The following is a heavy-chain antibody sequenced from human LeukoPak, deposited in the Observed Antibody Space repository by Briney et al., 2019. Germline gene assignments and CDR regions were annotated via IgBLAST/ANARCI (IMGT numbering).Heavy chain of an antibody. D-gene: IGHD3-10*02. CDR2: ISSDSSYI. J-gene: IGHJ4*02. CDR3: ARDPNVLGITPYYFDF. CDR1: GFTFSDYT. V-gene: IGHV3-21*01. Sequence: GGSLRLSCAASGFTFSDYTMTWVRQAPGKGLEWVASISSDSSYIDYADSVKGRFTISRDNAKNSLFLKTDTLRGDDTGIYYCARDPNVLGITPYYFDFWGQGTLVTVSS.